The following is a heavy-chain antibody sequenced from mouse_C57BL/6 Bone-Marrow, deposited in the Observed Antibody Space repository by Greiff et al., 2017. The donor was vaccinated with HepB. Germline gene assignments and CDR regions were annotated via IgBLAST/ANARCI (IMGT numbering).Heavy chain of an antibody. D-gene: IGHD2-5*01. CDR2: IWRGGST. J-gene: IGHJ3*01. CDR1: GFSLTSYG. Sequence: VQVVESGPGLVQPSQSLSITCTVSGFSLTSYGVHWVRQSPGKGLEWLGVIWRGGSTDYNAAFMSRLSITKDNSKSQVFFKMNSLQADDTAIYYCAKMDYSNYWFAYWGQGTLVTVSA. V-gene: IGHV2-5*01. CDR3: AKMDYSNYWFAY.